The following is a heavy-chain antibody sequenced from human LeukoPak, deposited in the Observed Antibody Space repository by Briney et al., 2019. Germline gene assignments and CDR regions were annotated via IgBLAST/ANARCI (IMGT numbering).Heavy chain of an antibody. D-gene: IGHD3-10*01. CDR1: GYTFTSYD. J-gene: IGHJ4*02. Sequence: ASVKVSCKASGYTFTSYDINWVRQATGQGLEWMGWMNPNSGNTGYAQKFQGRVTMTRNTSISTAYMELSSLRSEDTAVYYCARVSYYYGSGSYHRVFDYWGQGTLVTVSS. V-gene: IGHV1-8*01. CDR2: MNPNSGNT. CDR3: ARVSYYYGSGSYHRVFDY.